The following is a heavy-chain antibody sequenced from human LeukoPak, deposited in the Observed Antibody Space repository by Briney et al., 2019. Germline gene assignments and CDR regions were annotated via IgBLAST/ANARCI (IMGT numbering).Heavy chain of an antibody. CDR2: FDPEDGET. D-gene: IGHD2-2*01. Sequence: ASAKVSCKVSGYTLTELSMHWVRQAPGKGLEWMGGFDPEDGETIYAQKFQGRVTMTEDTSTDTAYMELSSLRSEDTAVYYCATLGYCSSTSCYGWFDPWGQGTLVTVSS. V-gene: IGHV1-24*01. J-gene: IGHJ5*02. CDR1: GYTLTELS. CDR3: ATLGYCSSTSCYGWFDP.